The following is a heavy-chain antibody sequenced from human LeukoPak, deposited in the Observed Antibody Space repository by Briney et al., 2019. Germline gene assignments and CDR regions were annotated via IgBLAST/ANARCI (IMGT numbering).Heavy chain of an antibody. CDR2: IIPIFGTA. J-gene: IGHJ5*02. CDR1: GGTFSSYA. CDR3: ARGDYDFWSGLMFDP. Sequence: ASVKVSCKASGGTFSSYAISWVRQAPGQGLEWMGRIIPIFGTANYAQKFQGRVTITTDESTSTAYMELGSLRSEDTAVYYCARGDYDFWSGLMFDPWGQGTLVTVSS. V-gene: IGHV1-69*05. D-gene: IGHD3-3*01.